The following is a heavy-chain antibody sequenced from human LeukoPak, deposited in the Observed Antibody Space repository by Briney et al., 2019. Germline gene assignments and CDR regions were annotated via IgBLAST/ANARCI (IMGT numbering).Heavy chain of an antibody. CDR2: INPNSGGT. Sequence: LVASVKVSCKASGYTFTGYYMHWVRQAPGQGLEWMGWINPNSGGTNYAQKFQGRVTMTRDTSISTAYMELSRLRSDDTAVYYCARNQPFRTLRIIMVRGVIGWFDSWGQGTLVTVSS. CDR1: GYTFTGYY. D-gene: IGHD3-10*01. CDR3: ARNQPFRTLRIIMVRGVIGWFDS. V-gene: IGHV1-2*03. J-gene: IGHJ5*01.